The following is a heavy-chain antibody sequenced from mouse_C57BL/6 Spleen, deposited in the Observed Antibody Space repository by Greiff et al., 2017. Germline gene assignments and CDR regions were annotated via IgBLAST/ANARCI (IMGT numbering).Heavy chain of an antibody. V-gene: IGHV1-39*01. J-gene: IGHJ1*03. CDR2: INPNYGTT. CDR3: AREYYYGSDWYFDV. CDR1: GYSFTDYN. Sequence: EVQLQQSGPELVKPGASVKISCKASGYSFTDYNMNWVKQSNGKSLEWIGVINPNYGTTSYNQKFKGKATLTVDQSSSTAYMQLNSLTSEDSAVYYGAREYYYGSDWYFDVWGTGTTVTVSS. D-gene: IGHD1-1*01.